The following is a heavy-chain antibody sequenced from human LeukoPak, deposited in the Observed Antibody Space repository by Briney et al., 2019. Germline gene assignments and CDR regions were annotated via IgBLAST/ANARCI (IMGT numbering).Heavy chain of an antibody. Sequence: GGSLRLSCAASGFTFSSFDMHWVRQPTGQGLEWVSTIGTASDTYYPGSVEGRFTLSRDNSKNSLYLQMNSLTAGDTAVYYCARGPPRGKYYYMDVWGKGTTVTVSS. D-gene: IGHD1-1*01. CDR3: ARGPPRGKYYYMDV. J-gene: IGHJ6*03. V-gene: IGHV3-13*01. CDR1: GFTFSSFD. CDR2: IGTASDT.